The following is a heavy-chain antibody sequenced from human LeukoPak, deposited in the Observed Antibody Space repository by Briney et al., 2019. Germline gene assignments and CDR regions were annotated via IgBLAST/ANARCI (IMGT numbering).Heavy chain of an antibody. Sequence: SETLSLTCTVSGGSISSYYLSWIRQPPGKGLEWIGYIYYSGSTNYNPSLKSRVTISVDTSKNQFSLKLSSVTAADTAVYYCARESPVRRARYYYYYMDVWGKGTTVTISS. CDR1: GGSISSYY. D-gene: IGHD3-16*02. V-gene: IGHV4-59*01. CDR3: ARESPVRRARYYYYYMDV. CDR2: IYYSGST. J-gene: IGHJ6*03.